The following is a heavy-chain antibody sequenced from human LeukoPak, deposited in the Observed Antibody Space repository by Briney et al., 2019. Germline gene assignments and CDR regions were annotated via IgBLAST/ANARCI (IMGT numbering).Heavy chain of an antibody. J-gene: IGHJ4*02. CDR3: AYYYGSGTSN. CDR2: IIPILGIA. CDR1: GGTFSSYA. D-gene: IGHD3-10*01. Sequence: SVKVSCEASGGTFSSYAISWVRQAPGQGLEWMGRIIPILGIANYAQKFQGRVTITADKSTSTAYMELSSLRSEDTAVYYCAYYYGSGTSNWGQGTLVTVSS. V-gene: IGHV1-69*04.